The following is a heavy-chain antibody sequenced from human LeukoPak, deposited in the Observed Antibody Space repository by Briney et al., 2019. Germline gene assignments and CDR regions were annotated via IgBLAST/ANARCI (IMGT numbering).Heavy chain of an antibody. J-gene: IGHJ3*02. D-gene: IGHD1-26*01. CDR2: IYSGGST. CDR3: GRAGAPMVGVTFVFDI. CDR1: GFTVSSNY. V-gene: IGHV3-66*02. Sequence: GGSLRLSCAASGFTVSSNYMSWVRQAPGKGLEWVSVIYSGGSTYYADSVKGRFTISRDNSKNTLYLQMNSLRAEDTAVYYCGRAGAPMVGVTFVFDIGGQGKMVTV.